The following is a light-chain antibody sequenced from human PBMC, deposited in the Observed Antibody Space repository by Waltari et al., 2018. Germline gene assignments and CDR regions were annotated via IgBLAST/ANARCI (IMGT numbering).Light chain of an antibody. V-gene: IGKV3D-15*01. CDR2: DSS. Sequence: EIIMTQSPDTLSVSPGGRATLSCRASQRFSRLVAWYQQKPGQAPRLLIYDSSTRATGIPARFSGSDSGPDFTLTITNVQSEDSAVYYSQQYSNWPTFGQGTKVEI. CDR1: QRFSRL. J-gene: IGKJ1*01. CDR3: QQYSNWPT.